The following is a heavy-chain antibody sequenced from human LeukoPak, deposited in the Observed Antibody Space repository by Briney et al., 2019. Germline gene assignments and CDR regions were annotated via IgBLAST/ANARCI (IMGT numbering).Heavy chain of an antibody. J-gene: IGHJ3*02. CDR3: VRETDAFDI. V-gene: IGHV3-30*04. CDR2: ISRDGSNK. CDR1: GFTFRNYV. Sequence: GRSLRLSCAASGFTFRNYVMHWVRQAPGKGLEWVAGISRDGSNKYYADSMKGRFIIPRDNSKNTLYLQMNRLRAKDTAIYYCVRETDAFDIWGQGTMVIVSS.